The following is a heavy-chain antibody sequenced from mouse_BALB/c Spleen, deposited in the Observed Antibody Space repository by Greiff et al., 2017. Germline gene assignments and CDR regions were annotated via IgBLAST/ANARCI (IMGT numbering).Heavy chain of an antibody. CDR2: ISYSGST. CDR3: ARGEIYYGSQCAY. Sequence: EVQGVESGPGLVKHSQSLSLTCTVTGYSITSDYAWNWIRQFPGNKLEWMGYISYSGSTSYNPSLKSRISITRDTSKNQFFLQLNSVTTEDTATYYCARGEIYYGSQCAYWGQGTLVTVSA. V-gene: IGHV3-2*02. D-gene: IGHD2-2*01. J-gene: IGHJ3*01. CDR1: GYSITSDYA.